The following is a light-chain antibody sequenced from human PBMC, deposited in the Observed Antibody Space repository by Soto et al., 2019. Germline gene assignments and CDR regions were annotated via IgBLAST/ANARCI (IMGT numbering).Light chain of an antibody. CDR3: QTYGASGVV. CDR1: SGPIASDY. J-gene: IGLJ2*01. Sequence: NFMLTQPHSVSESPGNTVTITCTRSSGPIASDYVQWYQQRPGSAPHTIIYVYDRRPSGVPDRFSGSIDSSSNSASLTISGLKTDDEADYYCQTYGASGVVFGGGTKLTVL. CDR2: VYD. V-gene: IGLV6-57*04.